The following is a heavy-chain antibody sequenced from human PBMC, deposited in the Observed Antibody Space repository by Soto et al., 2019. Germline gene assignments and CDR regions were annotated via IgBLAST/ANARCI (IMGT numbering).Heavy chain of an antibody. J-gene: IGHJ6*02. Sequence: QVQLVESGGGVVQPVWSLRLSCVASRFTFISYCMHWVRQAPGKGLEWVAVISYDGSNKYYENSAKGRFTISRDNSKNTLYLQMNSLRADDTAIYYCAKDLIRSQLLPKQSYHHGMDVWGQGTKVTVSS. CDR1: RFTFISYC. CDR2: ISYDGSNK. CDR3: AKDLIRSQLLPKQSYHHGMDV. D-gene: IGHD1-1*01. V-gene: IGHV3-30*18.